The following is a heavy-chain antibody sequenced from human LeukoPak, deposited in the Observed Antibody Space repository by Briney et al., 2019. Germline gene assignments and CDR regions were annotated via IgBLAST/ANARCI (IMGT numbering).Heavy chain of an antibody. J-gene: IGHJ4*03. CDR3: ARQLCSGGTCYLDY. CDR1: GYSFTNDW. Sequence: GESLKISCQGSGYSFTNDWIAWVRQLPGKGLEWMGIVYPGDSDTRCRPSFQGQVTISADMSINTAYLQWSSLKASDIAMYYWARQLCSGGTCYLDYWGQGTLVTVSS. V-gene: IGHV5-51*01. CDR2: VYPGDSDT. D-gene: IGHD2-15*01.